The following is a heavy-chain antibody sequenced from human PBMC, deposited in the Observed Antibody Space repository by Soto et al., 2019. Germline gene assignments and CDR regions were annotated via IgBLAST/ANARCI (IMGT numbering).Heavy chain of an antibody. CDR3: AREKSSVAIDC. J-gene: IGHJ4*02. Sequence: QVQLVQSGAEVKKPGASVKVSCKASGYTFTSYDINWVRQATGQGLEWMGWMNPNSGNTGDAQKFQGRVTMTMNTSISTAYMELTSLRSEDTSVYYCAREKSSVAIDCWGQGTLVTVSS. CDR1: GYTFTSYD. V-gene: IGHV1-8*01. D-gene: IGHD3-22*01. CDR2: MNPNSGNT.